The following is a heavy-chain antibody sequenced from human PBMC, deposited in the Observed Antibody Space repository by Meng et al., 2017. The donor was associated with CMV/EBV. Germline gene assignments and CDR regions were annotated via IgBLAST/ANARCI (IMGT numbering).Heavy chain of an antibody. D-gene: IGHD1-1*01. Sequence: SLKISCAASGFTFDDYAMHWVRQAPGKGLEWVSGISWNSGSIGYADSVKGRFTISRDNAKNSLYLQMNSLRAEDTAVYYCARRYNWNDGSWGIVVGEDWTPTNYYYYGMDVWGQGTTVTVSS. V-gene: IGHV3-9*01. CDR2: ISWNSGSI. CDR1: GFTFDDYA. CDR3: ARRYNWNDGSWGIVVGEDWTPTNYYYYGMDV. J-gene: IGHJ6*02.